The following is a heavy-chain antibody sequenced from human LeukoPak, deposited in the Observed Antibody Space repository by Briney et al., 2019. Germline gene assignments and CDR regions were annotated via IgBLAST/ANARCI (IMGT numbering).Heavy chain of an antibody. V-gene: IGHV1-8*01. Sequence: ASVTVSCKASGYIFTSYDINWVRQATGQGLEWMGWMNPKSGNTGYAQKFQGRVTMTRNTSISTAYMELSSLRSEDTAVYYCAITLVRGLYYYYGMDVWGQRTTVTVSS. J-gene: IGHJ6*02. CDR2: MNPKSGNT. CDR3: AITLVRGLYYYYGMDV. D-gene: IGHD6-13*01. CDR1: GYIFTSYD.